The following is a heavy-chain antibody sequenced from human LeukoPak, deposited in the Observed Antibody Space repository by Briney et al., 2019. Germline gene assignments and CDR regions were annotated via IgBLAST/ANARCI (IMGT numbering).Heavy chain of an antibody. CDR3: AREGGYSSSWYRRVPAWFDP. D-gene: IGHD6-13*01. Sequence: SETLSLTCTVSGGSISSYYWSWIRQPAGKGLEWIGRIYTSGSTNYNPSLKSRVTMSVDTSKNQFSLKLSSVTAADTAVYYCAREGGYSSSWYRRVPAWFDPWGQGTLVTVSS. J-gene: IGHJ5*02. V-gene: IGHV4-4*07. CDR2: IYTSGST. CDR1: GGSISSYY.